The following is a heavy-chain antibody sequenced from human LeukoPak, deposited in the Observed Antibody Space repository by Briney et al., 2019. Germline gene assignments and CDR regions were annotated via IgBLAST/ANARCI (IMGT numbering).Heavy chain of an antibody. V-gene: IGHV3-30*18. CDR2: ISYDGSNK. D-gene: IGHD5/OR15-5a*01. CDR3: AKEGAILRGYSVTFFDY. CDR1: GFTFSSYG. J-gene: IGHJ4*02. Sequence: GGSLRLSCEASGFTFSSYGMHWVRQAPGKGLEWVAVISYDGSNKYYADSVKGRFTISRDNSKNTLYLQMNSLRAEDTAVYYCAKEGAILRGYSVTFFDYWGQGTLVTVSS.